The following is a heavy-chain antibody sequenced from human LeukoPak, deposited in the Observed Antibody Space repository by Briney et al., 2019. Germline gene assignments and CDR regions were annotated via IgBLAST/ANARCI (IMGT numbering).Heavy chain of an antibody. CDR1: GGSISSSNW. V-gene: IGHV4-39*01. CDR2: IYYSGST. Sequence: KSSETLSLTCAVSGGSISSSNWWSWVRQPPGKGLEWIGSIYYSGSTYYNPSLKSRVTISVDTSKNQFSLKLSSVTAADTAVYYCARPDGGPSTYYYDSSGYYSQAFDIWGQGTMVTVSS. CDR3: ARPDGGPSTYYYDSSGYYSQAFDI. J-gene: IGHJ3*02. D-gene: IGHD3-22*01.